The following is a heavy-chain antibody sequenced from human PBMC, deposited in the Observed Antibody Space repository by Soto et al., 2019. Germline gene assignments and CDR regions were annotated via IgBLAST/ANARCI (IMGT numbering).Heavy chain of an antibody. D-gene: IGHD1-1*01. CDR3: ARISPDFPDWHEVFDL. V-gene: IGHV4-39*01. J-gene: IGHJ5*02. Sequence: SETLSLTCAVSGVSLSTSAYYWVWIRQPPGKGLEWVGSIYYRGTYYNPSLKSRVAISVDTSKNQFSLKLKSVTAADTAVYYCARISPDFPDWHEVFDLRGQGFPVTVSS. CDR2: IYYRGT. CDR1: GVSLSTSAYY.